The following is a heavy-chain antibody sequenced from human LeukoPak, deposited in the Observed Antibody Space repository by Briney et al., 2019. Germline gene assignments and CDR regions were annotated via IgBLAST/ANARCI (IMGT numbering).Heavy chain of an antibody. D-gene: IGHD1-14*01. J-gene: IGHJ4*01. V-gene: IGHV4/OR15-8*01. CDR1: GASIASHSW. Sequence: PSETLSLTCAVSGASIASHSWWSWVRQPPGKGLEWIGEVYHSGGANYKPSLKSRVTISVDTSRNHFSLKLTSVTAADTAVYFCAYNRNFALDNWGKGTLVPVSS. CDR3: AYNRNFALDN. CDR2: VYHSGGA.